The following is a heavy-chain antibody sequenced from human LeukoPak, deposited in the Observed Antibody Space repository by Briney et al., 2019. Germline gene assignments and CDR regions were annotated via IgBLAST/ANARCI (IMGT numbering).Heavy chain of an antibody. Sequence: ASVRVSCKASGYTFNSSYMHWVRQAPGQGLEWMGIINPSDDSTRYAQKFQGRVTMTKDTSTNTVYMHLSSLRSDDTAVYYCARGDGIAVAGTGYFQHWGQGTLVTVSS. J-gene: IGHJ1*01. CDR1: GYTFNSSY. CDR3: ARGDGIAVAGTGYFQH. D-gene: IGHD6-19*01. CDR2: INPSDDST. V-gene: IGHV1-46*02.